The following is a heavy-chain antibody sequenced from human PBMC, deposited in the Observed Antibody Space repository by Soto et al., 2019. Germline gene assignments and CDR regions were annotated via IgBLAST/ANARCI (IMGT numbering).Heavy chain of an antibody. V-gene: IGHV3-30*18. CDR3: AKAPLRSIAAVDY. D-gene: IGHD6-6*01. Sequence: PGGSLRLSCAASGFTVSSNYMSWVRQAPGKGLEWVAVISYDGSNKYYADSVKGRFTISRDNSKNTLYLQMNSLRAEDTAVYYCAKAPLRSIAAVDYWGQGTLVTVSS. CDR2: ISYDGSNK. J-gene: IGHJ4*02. CDR1: GFTVSSNY.